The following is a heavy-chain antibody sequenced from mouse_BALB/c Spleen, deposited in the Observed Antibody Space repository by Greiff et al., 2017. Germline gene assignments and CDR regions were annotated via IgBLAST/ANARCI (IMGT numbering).Heavy chain of an antibody. J-gene: IGHJ2*01. Sequence: EVKLVESGGGLVKLGGSLKLSCAASGFTFSSYYMSWVRQTPEKRLELVADINSNGGSTYYPDTVKGRFTISRDNAKNTLYLQMSSLKSEDTALYYCARHEGYDGVRFDYWGQGTTLTVSA. D-gene: IGHD2-14*01. CDR2: INSNGGST. CDR3: ARHEGYDGVRFDY. V-gene: IGHV5-6-2*01. CDR1: GFTFSSYY.